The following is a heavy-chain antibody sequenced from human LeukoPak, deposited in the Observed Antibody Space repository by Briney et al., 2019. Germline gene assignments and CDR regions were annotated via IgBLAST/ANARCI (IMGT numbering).Heavy chain of an antibody. Sequence: GGSLRLSCAASGFTFSSYAMTWVRQAPGKGLEWVSAISGSGGSTYYADSVKGRLTISRDNSKNTLYLQMNTLRDEDTAVYYCAKRCLGYCSGGSYDYWGQGTLVTVSS. CDR1: GFTFSSYA. CDR3: AKRCLGYCSGGSYDY. CDR2: ISGSGGST. D-gene: IGHD2-15*01. J-gene: IGHJ4*02. V-gene: IGHV3-23*01.